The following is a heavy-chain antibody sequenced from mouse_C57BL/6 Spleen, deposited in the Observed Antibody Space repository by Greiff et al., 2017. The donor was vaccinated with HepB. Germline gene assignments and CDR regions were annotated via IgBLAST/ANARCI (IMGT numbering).Heavy chain of an antibody. CDR2: ISDGGSYT. CDR3: AREPITTVVGDY. V-gene: IGHV5-4*01. J-gene: IGHJ4*01. CDR1: GFTFSSYA. Sequence: DVQLVESGGGLVKPGGSLKLSCAASGFTFSSYAMSWVRQTPEKRLEWVATISDGGSYTYYPDNVKGRFTISRDNAKNNLYLQMSHLKSEDTAMYYCAREPITTVVGDYWGQGTSVTVSS. D-gene: IGHD1-1*01.